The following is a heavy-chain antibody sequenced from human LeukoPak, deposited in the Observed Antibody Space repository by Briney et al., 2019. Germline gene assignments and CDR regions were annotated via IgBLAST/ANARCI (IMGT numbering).Heavy chain of an antibody. D-gene: IGHD3-3*01. CDR3: AKGTYYDFWSGYYPTYYYYYYMDV. Sequence: GGSLRLSCAASGFTFSSYAMSWVRQAPGKGLEWVSAISGSGGSTYYADSVKGRFTISRDNSKNTLYLQMNRLRAEDTAVYYCAKGTYYDFWSGYYPTYYYYYYMDVWGKGTTVTVSS. J-gene: IGHJ6*03. V-gene: IGHV3-23*01. CDR1: GFTFSSYA. CDR2: ISGSGGST.